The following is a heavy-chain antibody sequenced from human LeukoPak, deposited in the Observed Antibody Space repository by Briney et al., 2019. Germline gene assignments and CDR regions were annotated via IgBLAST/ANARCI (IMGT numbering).Heavy chain of an antibody. Sequence: GGSLRLSCAASGFTFSDYYMSWIRQAPGKGLEWVSYISSSGSTIYYADSMKGRFTISRDNAKNSLYLQMNSLRAEDTAVYYCAKLAWYLDYYYYMDVWGKGTTVTISS. J-gene: IGHJ6*03. CDR2: ISSSGSTI. V-gene: IGHV3-11*01. CDR1: GFTFSDYY. D-gene: IGHD3/OR15-3a*01. CDR3: AKLAWYLDYYYYMDV.